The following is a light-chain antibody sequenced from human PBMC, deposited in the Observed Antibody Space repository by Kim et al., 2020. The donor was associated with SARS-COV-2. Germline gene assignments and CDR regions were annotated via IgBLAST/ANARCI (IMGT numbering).Light chain of an antibody. CDR1: QSFGNW. V-gene: IGKV1-5*03. CDR2: KAS. CDR3: QQYNSFPYT. Sequence: SASIGYTVTINCRASQSFGNWLAWFQQKPERAPRVLIYKASNLETGVPSRFSGSGSETDFTLTIRNLQPEDIATYYCQQYNSFPYTFGQGTKLEI. J-gene: IGKJ2*01.